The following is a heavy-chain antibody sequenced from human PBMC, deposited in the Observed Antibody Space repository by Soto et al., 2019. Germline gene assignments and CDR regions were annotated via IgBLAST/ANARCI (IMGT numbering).Heavy chain of an antibody. CDR2: IKSKTDGGTT. Sequence: GGSLRLSCAASGFTFSNAWMSWVRQAPGKGLEWVGRIKSKTDGGTTGYAAPVKGRFTISRDDSKNTLYLQMNSLKTEGTAVYYCTTDLSTVTLSYGMDVWGQGTTVTAP. CDR1: GFTFSNAW. V-gene: IGHV3-15*01. J-gene: IGHJ6*02. D-gene: IGHD4-17*01. CDR3: TTDLSTVTLSYGMDV.